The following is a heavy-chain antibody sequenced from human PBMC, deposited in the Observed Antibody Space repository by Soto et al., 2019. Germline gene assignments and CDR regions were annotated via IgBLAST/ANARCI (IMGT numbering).Heavy chain of an antibody. CDR2: IFYSGST. Sequence: SETLSLTCNVSGGSISSSRSYWAWIRQPPGKGLEWIANIFYSGSTYYNPSLASRVTVSVDTSKNQFSLKLSSVTAADTAVYSCARQPKTADIDLWFDPWGQGTLVTVSS. CDR3: ARQPKTADIDLWFDP. J-gene: IGHJ5*02. D-gene: IGHD2-2*01. V-gene: IGHV4-39*01. CDR1: GGSISSSRSY.